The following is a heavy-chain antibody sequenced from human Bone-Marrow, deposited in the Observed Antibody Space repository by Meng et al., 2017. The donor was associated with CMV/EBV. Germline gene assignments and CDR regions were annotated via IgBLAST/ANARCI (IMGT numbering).Heavy chain of an antibody. CDR2: IYSGGSST. V-gene: IGHV3-23*03. Sequence: GGSLRLSCAASGFTFSSYAMSWVRQAPGKGLEWVSVIYSGGSSTYYADSVKGRFTISRDNSKNTLYLQMNSLRAEDTAVYYCAKDPYSSSWYGMDVWGQGPTVTVSS. D-gene: IGHD6-13*01. CDR1: GFTFSSYA. CDR3: AKDPYSSSWYGMDV. J-gene: IGHJ6*02.